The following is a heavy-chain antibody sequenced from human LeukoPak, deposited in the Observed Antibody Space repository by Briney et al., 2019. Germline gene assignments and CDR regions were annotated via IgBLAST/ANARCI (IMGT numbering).Heavy chain of an antibody. D-gene: IGHD2-21*01. V-gene: IGHV3-23*01. J-gene: IGHJ6*03. CDR2: FSGSGGGT. CDR3: AKDTWQFAPDYYYYMDV. CDR1: GFTFSSYA. Sequence: AGGSLRLSWGASGFTFSSYAMSWVPQAPGGGLEWVSAFSGSGGGTYYADSVKGRFTISRDNSENTLYLQMNSLRAEDTAIYSCAKDTWQFAPDYYYYMDVWGKGTTVTVSS.